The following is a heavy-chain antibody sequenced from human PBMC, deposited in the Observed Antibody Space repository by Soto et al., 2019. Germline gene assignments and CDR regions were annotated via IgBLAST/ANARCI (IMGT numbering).Heavy chain of an antibody. V-gene: IGHV3-30-3*01. Sequence: QVQLVESGGGVVQPGRSLRLSCAASGFTFSSYAMHWVRQAPGKGLEWVAVISYDGSNKYYADSVKGRFTISRDNSKNTLYLQMNSLRAEDTAVYYCARDVLSSGWYGATYYFDYWGQGTLVTVS. D-gene: IGHD6-19*01. CDR3: ARDVLSSGWYGATYYFDY. J-gene: IGHJ4*02. CDR1: GFTFSSYA. CDR2: ISYDGSNK.